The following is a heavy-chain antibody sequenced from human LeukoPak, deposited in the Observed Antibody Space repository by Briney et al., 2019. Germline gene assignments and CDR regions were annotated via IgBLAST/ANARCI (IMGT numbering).Heavy chain of an antibody. Sequence: GGSLRLSCAASGFTFSSYAMSWVRQAPGKGLEWVSAISGSGGSTYYTDSVKGWFTISRDNSKNTLNLQMNSLRAEDTAVYYCAKDSTVTTGSNWFDPWGQGTLVTVSS. J-gene: IGHJ5*02. CDR3: AKDSTVTTGSNWFDP. V-gene: IGHV3-23*01. CDR2: ISGSGGST. CDR1: GFTFSSYA. D-gene: IGHD4-11*01.